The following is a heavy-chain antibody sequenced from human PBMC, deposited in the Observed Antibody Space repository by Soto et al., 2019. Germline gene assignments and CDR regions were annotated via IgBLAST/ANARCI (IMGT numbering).Heavy chain of an antibody. Sequence: QVRLQESGPGLVKPSETLSLICTVSGGSISSYYWSWIRQPPGKGLEWIGYIYNSGTANYSPSLESRVSISLDTSKNHFSLRLNSVTAADPAVYYCARQGRGYTYGLDYWGQGTLVTVSS. V-gene: IGHV4-59*08. J-gene: IGHJ4*02. CDR2: IYNSGTA. CDR1: GGSISSYY. D-gene: IGHD5-18*01. CDR3: ARQGRGYTYGLDY.